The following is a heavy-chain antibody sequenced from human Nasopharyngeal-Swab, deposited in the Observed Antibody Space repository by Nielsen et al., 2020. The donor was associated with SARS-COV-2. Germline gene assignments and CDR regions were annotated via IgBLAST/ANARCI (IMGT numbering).Heavy chain of an antibody. CDR1: GFTFSSYG. D-gene: IGHD6-13*01. CDR2: IRYDGSNK. CDR3: ARERYSSSWYFDY. Sequence: GGSLRLSCAASGFTFSSYGMHWVRQAPGKGLEWVAVIRYDGSNKYYADSVKGRFTISRDNSKNTLYLQMNSLRAEDTAVYYCARERYSSSWYFDYWGQGTLVTVSS. V-gene: IGHV3-33*01. J-gene: IGHJ4*02.